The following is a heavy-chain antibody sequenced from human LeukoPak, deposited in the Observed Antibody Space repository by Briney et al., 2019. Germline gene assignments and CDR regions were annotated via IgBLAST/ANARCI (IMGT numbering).Heavy chain of an antibody. CDR3: ARAPWERYGDLDYYMDV. CDR1: GGTFSSYA. D-gene: IGHD4-17*01. J-gene: IGHJ6*03. Sequence: SVKVSCKASGGTFSSYAISWVRQAPGQGLEWMGRIIPTFGTANYAQKFQGRVTITTDESTSTAYMELSSLRSEDTAVYYCARAPWERYGDLDYYMDVWGKGTTVTVSS. V-gene: IGHV1-69*05. CDR2: IIPTFGTA.